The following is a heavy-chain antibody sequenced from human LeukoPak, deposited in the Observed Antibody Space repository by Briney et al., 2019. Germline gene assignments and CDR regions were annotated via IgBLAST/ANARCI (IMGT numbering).Heavy chain of an antibody. D-gene: IGHD2-15*01. CDR3: ARGPTVVAARDYYYYYGMDV. CDR2: ISYDGSNK. CDR1: GFTFSSYA. Sequence: PGGSLRLSCAASGFTFSSYAMHWVRQAPGKGLEWVAVISYDGSNKYYADSVKGRFTISRDNSKNTLYLQMNSLRAEDTAVYYCARGPTVVAARDYYYYYGMDVWGQGTTVTVSS. J-gene: IGHJ6*02. V-gene: IGHV3-30-3*01.